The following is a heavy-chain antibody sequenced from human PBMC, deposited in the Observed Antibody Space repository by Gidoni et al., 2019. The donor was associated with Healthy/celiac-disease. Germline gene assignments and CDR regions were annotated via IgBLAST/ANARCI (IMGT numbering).Heavy chain of an antibody. CDR3: AKDLLGWPLYDSSGYGAFDI. CDR1: GFTFSSYA. CDR2: ISGSVGST. J-gene: IGHJ3*02. V-gene: IGHV3-23*01. D-gene: IGHD3-22*01. Sequence: EVQLLESGGGLVQPGGSLRLSCAASGFTFSSYAMSWVRQAPGKGLEWVSAISGSVGSTYYADSVKGRFTISRDNSKNTLYLQMNSLRAEDTAVYYCAKDLLGWPLYDSSGYGAFDIWGQGTMVTVSS.